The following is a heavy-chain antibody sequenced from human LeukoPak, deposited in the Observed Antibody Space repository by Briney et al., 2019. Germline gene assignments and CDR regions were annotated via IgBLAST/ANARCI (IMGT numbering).Heavy chain of an antibody. Sequence: GGSLRLSCVAYGFTFSSYWMSWVRQAPGKGLEWVANIKQDGSEKYYVDSVKGRFTISGDNAKNSLHLQMNTLRAEDTAVYYCAREGYYYDSSGYYPVDYWGQGTLVTVSS. D-gene: IGHD3-22*01. CDR1: GFTFSSYW. CDR3: AREGYYYDSSGYYPVDY. CDR2: IKQDGSEK. J-gene: IGHJ4*02. V-gene: IGHV3-7*01.